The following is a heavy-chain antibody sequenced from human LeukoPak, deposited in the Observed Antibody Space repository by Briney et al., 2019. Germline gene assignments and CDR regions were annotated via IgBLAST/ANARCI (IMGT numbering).Heavy chain of an antibody. J-gene: IGHJ4*02. V-gene: IGHV3-30-3*01. CDR1: GFMFSTYN. Sequence: PGRSLRLSCAASGFMFSTYNMHWVRQAPGKGLEWVAVISSDGSIKYYADSVKGRFTLSRDNSKNTLYMQMNSLRAEDTAVYYCSGLINYWGQGTLVTVSS. D-gene: IGHD3-10*01. CDR2: ISSDGSIK. CDR3: SGLINY.